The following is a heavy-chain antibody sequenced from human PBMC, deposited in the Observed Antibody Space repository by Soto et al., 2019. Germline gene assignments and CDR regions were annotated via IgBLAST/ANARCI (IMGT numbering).Heavy chain of an antibody. CDR1: GFTFSSYA. CDR3: ARDLSRSDYDFWSGVGYGMDV. Sequence: VGSLRLSCAASGFTFSSYAMHWVRQAPGKGLEGVAVISYDGSNKYYADSVKGRFTISRDNSKNTLYLQMNSLRAEDTAVYYCARDLSRSDYDFWSGVGYGMDVWGQGTTVTVSS. V-gene: IGHV3-30-3*01. D-gene: IGHD3-3*01. CDR2: ISYDGSNK. J-gene: IGHJ6*02.